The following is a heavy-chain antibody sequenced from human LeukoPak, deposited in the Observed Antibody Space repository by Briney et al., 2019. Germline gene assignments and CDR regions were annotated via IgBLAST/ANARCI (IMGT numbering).Heavy chain of an antibody. CDR3: AKDISPRDYYMDV. Sequence: GGSLRLSCAASGFTFDDYAMHWVRQAPGKGLEGVSGISWNSGIIGYADSVKGRFTISRDNAKNSLYLQMNSLRAEDTALYYCAKDISPRDYYMDVWGKGTTVTVSS. V-gene: IGHV3-9*01. CDR1: GFTFDDYA. J-gene: IGHJ6*03. CDR2: ISWNSGII.